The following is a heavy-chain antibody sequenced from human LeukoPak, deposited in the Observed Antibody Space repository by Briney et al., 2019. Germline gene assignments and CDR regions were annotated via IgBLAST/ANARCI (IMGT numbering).Heavy chain of an antibody. CDR2: IYYSGST. J-gene: IGHJ5*02. CDR3: ARALPGYYDSSGYWFDP. CDR1: GGSISSYY. V-gene: IGHV4-59*01. D-gene: IGHD3-22*01. Sequence: PSGTLSLTCTVSGGSISSYYWSWIRQPPGKGLEWIGYIYYSGSTNYNPSLKSRVTISVDTSKNQFSLKLSSVTAADTAVYYCARALPGYYDSSGYWFDPWGQGTLVTVSS.